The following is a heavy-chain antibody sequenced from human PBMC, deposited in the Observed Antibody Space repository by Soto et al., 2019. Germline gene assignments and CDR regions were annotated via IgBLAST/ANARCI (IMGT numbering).Heavy chain of an antibody. CDR3: ARASVWDYYGSGSHWFDP. CDR2: IYYSGST. J-gene: IGHJ5*02. CDR1: GGSINSGGYY. Sequence: PSETLSLTCTFSGGSINSGGYYWSWICENPGKGLEWIGYIYYSGSTYYNPSLKSRVTISVDTSNNQFSLKLSSVTAADTAVYYFARASVWDYYGSGSHWFDPWGQGTLVTVSS. D-gene: IGHD3-10*01. V-gene: IGHV4-31*03.